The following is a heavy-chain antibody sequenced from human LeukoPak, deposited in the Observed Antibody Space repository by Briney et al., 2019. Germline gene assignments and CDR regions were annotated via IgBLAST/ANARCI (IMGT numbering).Heavy chain of an antibody. CDR3: ARERGGNSGYDY. CDR2: IHSNSGGT. V-gene: IGHV1-2*02. Sequence: ASVKVSCKASGYTFTDYYMHWVRQPPGQGLEWMGWIHSNSGGTSYAQKFQGRVTMTRDTSISTASMEVSRLRSDDRAVYYCARERGGNSGYDYWGQGTLVTVSS. D-gene: IGHD4-23*01. J-gene: IGHJ4*02. CDR1: GYTFTDYY.